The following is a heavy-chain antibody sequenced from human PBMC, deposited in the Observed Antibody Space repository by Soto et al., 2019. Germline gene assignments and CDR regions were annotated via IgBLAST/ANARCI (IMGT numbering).Heavy chain of an antibody. CDR1: GGPISSGGYQ. D-gene: IGHD4-17*01. J-gene: IGHJ4*02. CDR2: IIYSVTA. Sequence: QVQLQESGPGLVKPSQALSLTCTVSGGPISSGGYQWSWIRQHPGKGLEWVGHIIYSVTAYYNPSLKSRVIISLDTSTNQFSLNLYSVTAADTAVYYCARATVTYFDYWGPGMLVTVSA. CDR3: ARATVTYFDY. V-gene: IGHV4-31*03.